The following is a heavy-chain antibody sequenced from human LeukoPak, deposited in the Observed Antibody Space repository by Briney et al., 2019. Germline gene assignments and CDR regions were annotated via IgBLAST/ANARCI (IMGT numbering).Heavy chain of an antibody. Sequence: ASVKVSCKASGYTFTSYGISWVRQAPGQGLEWMGRINPNSGDTKNTQKFEDRVTMTRDTSTSTAYMELRGLRSGDTAVYYCARDKYYYGSGTFYSSAVFDHWGQGTLVAVSS. D-gene: IGHD3-10*01. V-gene: IGHV1-2*06. J-gene: IGHJ4*02. CDR2: INPNSGDT. CDR3: ARDKYYYGSGTFYSSAVFDH. CDR1: GYTFTSYG.